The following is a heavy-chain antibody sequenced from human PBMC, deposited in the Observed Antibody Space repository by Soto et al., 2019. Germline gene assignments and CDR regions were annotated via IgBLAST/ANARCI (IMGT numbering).Heavy chain of an antibody. Sequence: SETLSLTCAVYGGSFSGYYWSWIRQPPGKGLEWIGEINHSGSTNYNPSLKSRVTISVDTSKNQFSLKLSSGTAADTAVYYCGRESVASGPNYFDTWGQGTLVTVSS. V-gene: IGHV4-34*01. CDR3: GRESVASGPNYFDT. J-gene: IGHJ5*02. CDR1: GGSFSGYY. CDR2: INHSGST. D-gene: IGHD6-13*01.